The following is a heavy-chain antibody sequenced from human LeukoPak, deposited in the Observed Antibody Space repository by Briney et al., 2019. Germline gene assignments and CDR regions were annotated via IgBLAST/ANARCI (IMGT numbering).Heavy chain of an antibody. D-gene: IGHD3/OR15-3a*01. CDR2: IIPIFGTA. CDR3: ARGGAGAFGHDY. V-gene: IGHV1-69*13. CDR1: GGTFSSYA. J-gene: IGHJ4*02. Sequence: SVKVSCKASGGTFSSYAISWVRQAPGQGLEWMGGIIPIFGTANYAQKFQGRVTITADESTSTVYMELSSLRSEDTAVYYCARGGAGAFGHDYWGQGTLVTVSS.